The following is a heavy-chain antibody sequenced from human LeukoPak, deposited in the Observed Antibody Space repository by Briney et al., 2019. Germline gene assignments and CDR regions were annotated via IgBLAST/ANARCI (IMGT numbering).Heavy chain of an antibody. CDR1: GFPFSIYG. D-gene: IGHD3-10*01. J-gene: IGHJ4*02. V-gene: IGHV3-30*18. Sequence: GRSLRLSCAASGFPFSIYGMHWVRQAPGKGLEWVAIITFDGNSKSYADSVKGRFTVSRDNSKNTLYLQMSGLRTEDTAVYYCAKDLSYGSYSFDSWGQGALVTVSS. CDR2: ITFDGNSK. CDR3: AKDLSYGSYSFDS.